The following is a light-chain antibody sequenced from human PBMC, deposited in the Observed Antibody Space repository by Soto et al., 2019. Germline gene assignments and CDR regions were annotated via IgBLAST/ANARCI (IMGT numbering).Light chain of an antibody. V-gene: IGLV2-23*01. CDR3: QSYDLSLRNYV. J-gene: IGLJ1*01. CDR1: TSDVGGYNL. CDR2: EGT. Sequence: QSALAQPASVSGFPGQSITISCSGTTSDVGGYNLVSWYQQHTAEAPKLLIYEGTQRPSGVSSRFSGSKSGNTASLTISGLQAEDEGDYYCQSYDLSLRNYVFGSGTKVTVL.